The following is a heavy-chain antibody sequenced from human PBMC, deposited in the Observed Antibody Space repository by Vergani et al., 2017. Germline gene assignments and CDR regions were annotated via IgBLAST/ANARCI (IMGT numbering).Heavy chain of an antibody. D-gene: IGHD4-17*01. CDR3: ARRDDGDSLRY. CDR1: GYTFTDYY. J-gene: IGHJ4*02. CDR2: VDPEDGET. V-gene: IGHV1-69-2*01. Sequence: EVQLVQSGAEVKKPGATVKISCKVSGYTFTDYYMHWVQQAPGKGLEWMGLVDPEDGETIYAEKFQGRVAMTTDTSTSTAYMELRSLRSDDTAVYYCARRDDGDSLRYWGQGTLVTVSS.